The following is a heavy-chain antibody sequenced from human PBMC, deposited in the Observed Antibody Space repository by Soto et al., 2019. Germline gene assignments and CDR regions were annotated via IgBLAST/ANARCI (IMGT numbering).Heavy chain of an antibody. CDR1: GGSFSGYY. J-gene: IGHJ4*02. Sequence: SETLSLTCAVYGGSFSGYYWSWIRQPPGKGLEWIGEINHSGSTNYNPSLKSRVTISVDTSKNQFSLKLSSVTAADTAVYYCARRRVYSNYFDYWGQGTLVTISS. CDR3: ARRRVYSNYFDY. CDR2: INHSGST. V-gene: IGHV4-34*01. D-gene: IGHD4-4*01.